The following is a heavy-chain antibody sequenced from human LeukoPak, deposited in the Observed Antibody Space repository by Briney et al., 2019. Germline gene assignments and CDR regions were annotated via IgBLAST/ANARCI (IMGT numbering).Heavy chain of an antibody. D-gene: IGHD3-10*01. CDR1: GFTFSSYG. CDR3: ARGPPDGSGSYYPGDY. Sequence: PGGSLRLSCAASGFTFSSYGMHWVRQAPGKGLEWVAVISYDGSNKYYADSVKGRFTISRDNSKNTLYLQMNSLRAEDTAVYYCARGPPDGSGSYYPGDYWGQGTLVTVSS. J-gene: IGHJ4*02. CDR2: ISYDGSNK. V-gene: IGHV3-30*03.